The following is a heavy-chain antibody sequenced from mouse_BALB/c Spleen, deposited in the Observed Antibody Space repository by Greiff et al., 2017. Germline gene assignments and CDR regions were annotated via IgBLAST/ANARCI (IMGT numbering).Heavy chain of an antibody. V-gene: IGHV5-6-5*01. Sequence: EVKLVESGGGLVKPGGSLKLSCAASGFTFSSYAMSWVRQTPEKRLEWVASISSGGSTYYPDSVKGRFTISRDNARNILYLQMSSLRSEDTAMYYCARRDDYDWFAYWGQGTLVTVSA. J-gene: IGHJ3*01. CDR2: ISSGGST. CDR3: ARRDDYDWFAY. CDR1: GFTFSSYA. D-gene: IGHD2-4*01.